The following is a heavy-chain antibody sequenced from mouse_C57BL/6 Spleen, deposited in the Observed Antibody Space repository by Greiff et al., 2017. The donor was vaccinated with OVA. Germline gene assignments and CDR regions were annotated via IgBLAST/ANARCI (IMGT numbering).Heavy chain of an antibody. V-gene: IGHV1-63*01. D-gene: IGHD2-1*01. Sequence: QVHVKQSGAELVRPGTSVKMSCKASGYTFTNYWIGWAKQRPGHGLEWIGDIYPGGGYTNYNEKFKGKATLTADKSSSTAYMQFSSLTSEDSAIYYCARLTTSRYFDVWGTGTTVTVSS. CDR1: GYTFTNYW. CDR3: ARLTTSRYFDV. CDR2: IYPGGGYT. J-gene: IGHJ1*03.